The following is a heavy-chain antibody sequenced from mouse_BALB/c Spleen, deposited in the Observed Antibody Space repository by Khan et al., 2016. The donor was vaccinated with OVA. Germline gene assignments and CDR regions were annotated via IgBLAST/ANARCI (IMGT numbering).Heavy chain of an antibody. J-gene: IGHJ2*01. CDR3: ARTARIKY. D-gene: IGHD1-2*01. CDR2: ISYSGST. CDR1: GYSITSGYG. V-gene: IGHV3-2*02. Sequence: EVQLQESGPGLVKPSQSLSLTCTVTGYSITSGYGWNWIRQFPGNKLEWMGYISYSGSTNYHPYLKSRISITRDTSKNQFFLQLKSVTTEDTATYYCARTARIKYWGQGTTRTVSS.